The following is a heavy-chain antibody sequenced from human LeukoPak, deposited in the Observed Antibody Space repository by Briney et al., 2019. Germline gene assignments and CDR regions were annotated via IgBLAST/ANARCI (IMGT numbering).Heavy chain of an antibody. CDR3: ASPYLMTPSGY. CDR2: ISSSGSTT. Sequence: PGGSLRLSCAASGFTFSSYEMNWVRQAPGKGLEWVSHISSSGSTTYYADSVKGRFTISRDSAKNSLFLHMNSLRAEDTAVYYCASPYLMTPSGYWGQGTLVTVSS. CDR1: GFTFSSYE. V-gene: IGHV3-48*03. J-gene: IGHJ4*02. D-gene: IGHD3-16*01.